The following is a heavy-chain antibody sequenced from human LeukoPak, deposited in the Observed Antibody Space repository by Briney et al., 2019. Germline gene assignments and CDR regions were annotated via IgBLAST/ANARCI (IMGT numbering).Heavy chain of an antibody. D-gene: IGHD6-19*01. CDR1: GGSFSGYY. CDR3: ARTVAGTFVY. J-gene: IGHJ4*02. CDR2: INHSGST. Sequence: SETLSLTCAVYGGSFSGYYWSWIRQPPGKGLEWIGEINHSGSTNYNPSLKSRVTISVDTSKNQFSLKLSSVTAADTAVYYCARTVAGTFVYWGQGTLVTVSS. V-gene: IGHV4-34*01.